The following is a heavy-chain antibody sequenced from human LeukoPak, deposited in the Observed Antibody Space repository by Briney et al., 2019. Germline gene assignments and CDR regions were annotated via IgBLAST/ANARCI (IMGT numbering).Heavy chain of an antibody. CDR1: GYTFTSYG. Sequence: ASVKVSCKASGYTFTSYGISWVRQAPGQGLEWMGWISAYNGNTNYAQKLQGRVTMTTDTSTSTAYMELRSLRSDDTAVYYCARDWGGVVVPAAMPTFDYWGQGTLVTVSS. V-gene: IGHV1-18*01. CDR2: ISAYNGNT. CDR3: ARDWGGVVVPAAMPTFDY. J-gene: IGHJ4*02. D-gene: IGHD2-2*01.